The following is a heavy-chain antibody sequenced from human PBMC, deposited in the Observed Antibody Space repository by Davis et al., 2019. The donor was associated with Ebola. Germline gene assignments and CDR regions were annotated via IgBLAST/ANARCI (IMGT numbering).Heavy chain of an antibody. D-gene: IGHD1-20*01. Sequence: GGSLRLSCAASGFTFNTYWMTWVRQAPGKGLEWVANINDAGTEKHYVDSVKGRFTISRDNSKNTLCLQMNSLRAEDTAVYYCAREVTGTTLSYYYYYGMDVWGQGTTVTVSS. J-gene: IGHJ6*02. CDR2: INDAGTEK. CDR1: GFTFNTYW. CDR3: AREVTGTTLSYYYYYGMDV. V-gene: IGHV3-7*01.